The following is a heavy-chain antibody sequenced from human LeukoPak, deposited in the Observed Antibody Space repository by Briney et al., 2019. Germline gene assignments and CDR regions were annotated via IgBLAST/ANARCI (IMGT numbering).Heavy chain of an antibody. Sequence: SETLSLTCTVSGGSISSYYWSWIRQPPGKGLEWIGYVYYSGSTNYNPSLKSRVTISVDTSKNQFSLKLSSVTAADTAVYYCARTQPSGDNPPGAFDIWGQGTMVTVSS. D-gene: IGHD4-17*01. CDR1: GGSISSYY. V-gene: IGHV4-59*01. CDR2: VYYSGST. J-gene: IGHJ3*02. CDR3: ARTQPSGDNPPGAFDI.